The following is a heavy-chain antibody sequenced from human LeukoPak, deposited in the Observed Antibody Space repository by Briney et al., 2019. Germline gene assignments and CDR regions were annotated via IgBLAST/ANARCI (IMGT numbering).Heavy chain of an antibody. Sequence: PSKTLSLTCAVSGYSISSGYYWGWIRPPPGKGLEWIGSIYHSGSAYYNPSLKSRVTISVDTSKNQFSLKLSSVTAADTAVYYCARPYYDFWSGFYYFDYWGQGTLVTVSS. D-gene: IGHD3-3*01. V-gene: IGHV4-38-2*01. CDR2: IYHSGSA. CDR1: GYSISSGYY. J-gene: IGHJ4*02. CDR3: ARPYYDFWSGFYYFDY.